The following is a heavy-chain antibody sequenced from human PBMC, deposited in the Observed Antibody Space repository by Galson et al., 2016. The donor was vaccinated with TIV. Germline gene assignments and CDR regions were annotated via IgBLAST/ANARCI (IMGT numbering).Heavy chain of an antibody. V-gene: IGHV5-51*01. Sequence: QSGAEVKKPGESLKISCQASGYSFSRYWIGWVRQMPGKGLEWMGMIYPGDSATRYSPSFRGQVTISVDKSINTAFLQWSSLRASDTAMYFCARTDFPDCGVDCYTEYFFDYWGQVTLVTVSS. CDR3: ARTDFPDCGVDCYTEYFFDY. CDR1: GYSFSRYW. J-gene: IGHJ4*02. CDR2: IYPGDSAT. D-gene: IGHD2-21*01.